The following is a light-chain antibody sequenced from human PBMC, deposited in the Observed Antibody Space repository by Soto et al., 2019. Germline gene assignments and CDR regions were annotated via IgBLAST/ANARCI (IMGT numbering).Light chain of an antibody. CDR3: QQYNSWPPVT. CDR1: QSVSSN. V-gene: IGKV3-15*01. Sequence: EIVMTQSPATLSVSPGERATLSCRATQSVSSNLAWYQQKPGQAPRLLIYGASTRATGIPARFSGXXXXXXXXXTISSLQSEDFAVYYCQQYNSWPPVTFGGGTKVEIK. J-gene: IGKJ4*01. CDR2: GAS.